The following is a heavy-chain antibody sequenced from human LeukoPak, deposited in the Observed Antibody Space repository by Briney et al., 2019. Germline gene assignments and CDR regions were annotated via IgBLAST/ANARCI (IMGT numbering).Heavy chain of an antibody. D-gene: IGHD4-17*01. V-gene: IGHV4-30-4*01. CDR2: IYYSGST. CDR3: ARDSHRHHGDLDY. Sequence: PSQTLSLTCTVSGGSISSGDYYWSWIRQPPGKGLESIGYIYYSGSTYYNPSLKSRVTISVDTSKNQFSLKLSSVTAADTAVYYCARDSHRHHGDLDYWGQGTLVTVSS. CDR1: GGSISSGDYY. J-gene: IGHJ4*02.